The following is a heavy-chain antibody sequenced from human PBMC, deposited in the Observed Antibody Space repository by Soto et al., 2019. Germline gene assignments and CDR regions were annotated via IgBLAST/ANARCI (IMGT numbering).Heavy chain of an antibody. Sequence: QVQLQQWGAGLLKPSETLSLTCAVYGGSFSGYYWSWIRQPPGKGLEWIGEINHSGSTNYNPSLKSRVTISVDTSKNQFFLKLSSVTAADTAVYYCARPAGRGIAAPFDYWGQGTLVTVSS. D-gene: IGHD6-6*01. J-gene: IGHJ4*02. CDR3: ARPAGRGIAAPFDY. V-gene: IGHV4-34*01. CDR1: GGSFSGYY. CDR2: INHSGST.